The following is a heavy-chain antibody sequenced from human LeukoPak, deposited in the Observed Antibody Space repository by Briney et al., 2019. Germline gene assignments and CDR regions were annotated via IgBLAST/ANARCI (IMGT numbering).Heavy chain of an antibody. CDR3: ARHRGDYLSAFDY. J-gene: IGHJ4*02. CDR1: GGSISSSSYY. D-gene: IGHD3-10*01. CDR2: IYYSGST. V-gene: IGHV4-39*01. Sequence: SETLSLTCTVSGGSISSSSYYWGWICQPPGKGLEWIGSIYYSGSTYYNPSLKSRVTISVDTSKNQFSLKLSSVTAADTAVYYCARHRGDYLSAFDYWGQGTLVTVSS.